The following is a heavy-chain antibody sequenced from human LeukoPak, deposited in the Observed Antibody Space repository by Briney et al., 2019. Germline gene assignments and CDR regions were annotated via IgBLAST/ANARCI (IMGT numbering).Heavy chain of an antibody. V-gene: IGHV1-2*02. D-gene: IGHD2-2*01. CDR2: INPNSGGT. CDR1: GYTFTGYY. J-gene: IGHJ4*02. CDR3: ARVSRVVVPAAISY. Sequence: ASVKVSCKASGYTFTGYYMHWVRQAPGQGLEWKGWINPNSGGTNYAQKFQGRVTMTRDTSISTAYMELSRLRSDDTAVYYCARVSRVVVPAAISYWGQGTLVTVSS.